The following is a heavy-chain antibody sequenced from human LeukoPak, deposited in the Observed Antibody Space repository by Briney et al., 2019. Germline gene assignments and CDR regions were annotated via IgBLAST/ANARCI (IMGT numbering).Heavy chain of an antibody. J-gene: IGHJ2*01. CDR2: IYYSGST. D-gene: IGHD5-24*01. Sequence: KPSETLSLTCTVSGGSISSYYWSWIRQPPGKGLEWIGYIYYSGSTNYNPSLKSRVTISVDTSKNQFSLKLSSVTAADTAVYYCARGLHPYYWYFDLWGRGTLVTVSS. CDR1: GGSISSYY. CDR3: ARGLHPYYWYFDL. V-gene: IGHV4-59*01.